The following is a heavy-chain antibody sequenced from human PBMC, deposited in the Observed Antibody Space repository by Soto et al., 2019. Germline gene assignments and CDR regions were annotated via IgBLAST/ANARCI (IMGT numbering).Heavy chain of an antibody. D-gene: IGHD2-15*01. CDR2: IFYSGST. Sequence: SETLCLTCTVSGGSISANTYYWGWIRQPPGKGLEWIGSIFYSGSTYYNPSLKSRVTISVDTSKNQFSLKLSSVTAADTAVYYCARHLTYCSAGSCYSDFPYYGMDVWGQGTTVTVSS. CDR1: GGSISANTYY. CDR3: ARHLTYCSAGSCYSDFPYYGMDV. J-gene: IGHJ6*02. V-gene: IGHV4-39*01.